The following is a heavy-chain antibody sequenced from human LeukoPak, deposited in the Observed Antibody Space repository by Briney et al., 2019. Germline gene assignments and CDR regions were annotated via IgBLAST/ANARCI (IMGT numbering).Heavy chain of an antibody. CDR3: ARDYYGSGSFWGGNDY. CDR2: INWNGGSK. Sequence: GGSLRLSCEASGFAFDDYGMSWVRQAPGKGLEWVSGINWNGGSKGYADSVKSRFTISRDNAKNSLYLQMNSLRAEDTALYHCARDYYGSGSFWGGNDYWGQGTLVTVSS. CDR1: GFAFDDYG. J-gene: IGHJ4*02. V-gene: IGHV3-20*01. D-gene: IGHD3-10*01.